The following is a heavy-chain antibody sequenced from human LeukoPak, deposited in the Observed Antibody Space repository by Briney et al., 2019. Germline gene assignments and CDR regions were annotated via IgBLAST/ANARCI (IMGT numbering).Heavy chain of an antibody. CDR1: GFTFSNYS. CDR3: VKPNSTVAGTRYFDY. V-gene: IGHV3-64D*06. Sequence: AGSLRLSCSASGFTFSNYSMHWVRQAPGKGLEYVSAINSNGDSTYSADSVKGRFTISRDNSKNTLYLQMSSLKADDTAVYFCVKPNSTVAGTRYFDYWGQGTLVTVSS. J-gene: IGHJ4*02. D-gene: IGHD6-19*01. CDR2: INSNGDST.